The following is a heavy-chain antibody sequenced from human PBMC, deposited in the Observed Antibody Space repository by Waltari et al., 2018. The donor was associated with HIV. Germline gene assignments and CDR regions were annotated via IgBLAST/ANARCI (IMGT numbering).Heavy chain of an antibody. CDR3: ARVWYSSSRGEPDY. D-gene: IGHD6-13*01. CDR1: GFTFRSY. J-gene: IGHJ4*02. CDR2: SGSYI. V-gene: IGHV3-21*01. Sequence: EVQLVESGGGLVKPGGSLRLSCVVSGFTFRSYSSGSYIYYADSLKGRFTISRDNAKNSLYLQMNSLRAEDTAVYYCARVWYSSSRGEPDYWGQGALVTVSS.